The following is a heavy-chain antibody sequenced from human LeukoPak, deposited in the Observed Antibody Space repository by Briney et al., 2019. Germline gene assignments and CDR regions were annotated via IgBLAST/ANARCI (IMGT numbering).Heavy chain of an antibody. CDR1: GVSFSGYY. CDR3: AVAGYGRRFDH. CDR2: INHSGST. D-gene: IGHD5-18*01. J-gene: IGHJ4*02. Sequence: PSETLSLTCAVYGVSFSGYYWSWIRQPPGKGLEWIGEINHSGSTNYNPSLKSRVTISVDTSKNQFSLKLSSVTAADTAVYYCAVAGYGRRFDHWGQGTLVSVSS. V-gene: IGHV4-34*01.